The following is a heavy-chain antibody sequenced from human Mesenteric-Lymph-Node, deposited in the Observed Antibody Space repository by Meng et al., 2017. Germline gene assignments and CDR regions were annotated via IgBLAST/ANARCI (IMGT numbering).Heavy chain of an antibody. CDR3: ARGPSYCSSTSCYLDY. J-gene: IGHJ4*02. CDR1: GYTVTSYG. CDR2: ISTYNGNT. Sequence: ASVKVSCKASGYTVTSYGISWVRQAPGQGLEWMGWISTYNGNTNYAQTLQGRVTMTTDTSTNTAYMDLRSLRSDDTAVYYCARGPSYCSSTSCYLDYWGQGTLVTVSS. D-gene: IGHD2-2*01. V-gene: IGHV1-18*01.